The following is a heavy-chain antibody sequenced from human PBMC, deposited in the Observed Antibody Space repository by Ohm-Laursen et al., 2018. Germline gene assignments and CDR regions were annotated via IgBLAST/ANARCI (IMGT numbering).Heavy chain of an antibody. CDR3: ARAGYCSGGACYSGAVDY. V-gene: IGHV1-8*01. Sequence: ASVKVSCKTSGYTFTSYDINWVRQATGQGLEWMGWMNPNSGNTGYAQKFQGRVTMTRNTSISTAYMELRSLRSDDTAVYYCARAGYCSGGACYSGAVDYWGQGTLVTVSS. CDR2: MNPNSGNT. CDR1: GYTFTSYD. D-gene: IGHD2-15*01. J-gene: IGHJ4*02.